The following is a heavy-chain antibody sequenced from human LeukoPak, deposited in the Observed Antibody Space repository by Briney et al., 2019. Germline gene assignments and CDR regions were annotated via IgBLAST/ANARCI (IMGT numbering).Heavy chain of an antibody. V-gene: IGHV4-4*07. D-gene: IGHD3-22*01. J-gene: IGHJ4*02. CDR2: IYTSGST. CDR1: GGSISGYY. Sequence: SETLSLTCTVSGGSISGYYWSWIRQPAGRGLEWIGRIYTSGSTNYNPSLKSRVTMSVDTSKNQISLKLSSVTAADTVVYYCARVDYYDSGTFAPEYWGQGTLVTVSS. CDR3: ARVDYYDSGTFAPEY.